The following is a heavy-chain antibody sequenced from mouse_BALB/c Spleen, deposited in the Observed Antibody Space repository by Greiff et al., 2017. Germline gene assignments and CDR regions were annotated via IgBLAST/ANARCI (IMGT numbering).Heavy chain of an antibody. Sequence: EVMLVESGGGLVQPGGSLKLSCAASGFTFSSYGMSWVRQTPDKRLELVATINSNGGSTYYPDSVKGRFTISRDNAKNTLYLQMSSLKSEDTAMYYCAREGYGYEAWFAYWGQGTLVTVSA. D-gene: IGHD2-2*01. CDR2: INSNGGST. CDR3: AREGYGYEAWFAY. J-gene: IGHJ3*01. V-gene: IGHV5-6-3*01. CDR1: GFTFSSYG.